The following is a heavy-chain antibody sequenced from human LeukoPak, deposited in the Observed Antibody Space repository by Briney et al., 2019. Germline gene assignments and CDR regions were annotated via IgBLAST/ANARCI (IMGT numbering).Heavy chain of an antibody. CDR1: GYSISSGYY. D-gene: IGHD2-2*01. CDR2: IYHSGST. V-gene: IGHV4-38-2*02. Sequence: SETLSLTCAVSGYSISSGYYWGWIRQPPGKGLEWIGSIYHSGSTYYNPSLKSRVTISVDTSKNQFSLKLSSVTAADTAVYYCAREIYCSGTSCQGYYYMDVWGKGTTVTVSS. CDR3: AREIYCSGTSCQGYYYMDV. J-gene: IGHJ6*03.